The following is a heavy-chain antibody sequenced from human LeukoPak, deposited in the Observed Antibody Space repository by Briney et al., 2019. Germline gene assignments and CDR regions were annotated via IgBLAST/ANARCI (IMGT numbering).Heavy chain of an antibody. V-gene: IGHV3-7*01. CDR3: ARARYNWNDEYFDY. J-gene: IGHJ4*02. D-gene: IGHD1-1*01. CDR2: IKQDGSEK. CDR1: GFTFSSYW. Sequence: GGSLRLSRAASGFTFSSYWMSWVRQAPGKGLEWVANIKQDGSEKYYVDSVKGRFTISRDNAKNSQYLQMNSLRAEDTAVYYCARARYNWNDEYFDYWGQGTLVTVSS.